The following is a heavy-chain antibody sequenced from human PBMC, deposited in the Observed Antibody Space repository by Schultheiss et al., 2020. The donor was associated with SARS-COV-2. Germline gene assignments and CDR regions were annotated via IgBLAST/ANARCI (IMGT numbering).Heavy chain of an antibody. CDR1: GGSFSGYY. Sequence: SETLSLTCAVYGGSFSGYYWSWIRQPPGKGLEWIGEITHSGSTNYNPSLKSRVTISVDTSKNQFSLKLSSVTAADTAVYYCARDGATSDYYYYYMDVWGKGTTVTVS. J-gene: IGHJ6*03. D-gene: IGHD3-16*01. V-gene: IGHV4-34*01. CDR2: ITHSGST. CDR3: ARDGATSDYYYYYMDV.